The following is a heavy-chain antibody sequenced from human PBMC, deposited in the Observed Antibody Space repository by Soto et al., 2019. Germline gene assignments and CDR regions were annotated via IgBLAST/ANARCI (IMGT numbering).Heavy chain of an antibody. Sequence: KPGGSLRLSCAASGFTFSNAWMSWVRQAPGKGLEWVGRIKSKTDGGTTDYAAPVKGRFTISRDDSKNTLYLQMNSLKTEDTAVYYCTTDIGDIVVVPAAIPVLGPPYGMDVWGQGTTVTVSS. CDR1: GFTFSNAW. J-gene: IGHJ6*02. CDR3: TTDIGDIVVVPAAIPVLGPPYGMDV. D-gene: IGHD2-2*02. CDR2: IKSKTDGGTT. V-gene: IGHV3-15*01.